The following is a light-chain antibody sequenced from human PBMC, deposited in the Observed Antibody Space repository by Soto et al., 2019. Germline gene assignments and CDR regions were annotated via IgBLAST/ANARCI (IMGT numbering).Light chain of an antibody. CDR2: GAS. CDR3: QQYNNWPRGIT. V-gene: IGKV3-15*01. CDR1: QSVSSN. J-gene: IGKJ5*01. Sequence: EIVMTQSPATLSVSPGERATLSCRASQSVSSNLAWYQQKPGQAPRLLIYGASTRATGIPARFSGSGSGTEFTLTISSLQSADFAVYYCQQYNNWPRGITFGQGTRLEIK.